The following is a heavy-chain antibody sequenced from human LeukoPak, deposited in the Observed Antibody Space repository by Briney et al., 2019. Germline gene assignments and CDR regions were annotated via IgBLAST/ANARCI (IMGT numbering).Heavy chain of an antibody. J-gene: IGHJ4*02. CDR2: IIPIFGTA. CDR3: ARDREAQYYDLWRGYLRY. Sequence: SVKVSCKASGGTFSSYAISWVRQAPGQGLEWMGWIIPIFGTANYAQKFQGRFTITADESTSTAYMQLSSLRSEDTAVYYCARDREAQYYDLWRGYLRYWGKGTLVTVSS. V-gene: IGHV1-69*01. D-gene: IGHD3-3*01. CDR1: GGTFSSYA.